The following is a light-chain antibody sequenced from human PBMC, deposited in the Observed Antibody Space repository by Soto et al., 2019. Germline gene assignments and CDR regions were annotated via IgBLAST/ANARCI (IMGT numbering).Light chain of an antibody. V-gene: IGKV3-20*01. CDR2: GGS. CDR1: QSVSSNY. J-gene: IGKJ1*01. Sequence: EIVLTQSPGTLSLSPGERATLPCRASQSVSSNYLGWYQKKPGQPPRLLFYGGSSRATGIPDRFSGGGSGTDFTLTIIRLEPEDFAEYYCHQYGSSLRTFGQGTKVDIK. CDR3: HQYGSSLRT.